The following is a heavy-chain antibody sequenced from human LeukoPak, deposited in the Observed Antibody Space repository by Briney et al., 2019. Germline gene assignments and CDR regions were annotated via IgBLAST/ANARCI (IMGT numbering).Heavy chain of an antibody. D-gene: IGHD3-10*01. CDR2: IIPILGTA. CDR3: ATLNPGELWSFDY. Sequence: GSSVKVSCKASGGTFSSYAISWVRQAPGQGLEWMGGIIPILGTANYAQKFQGRVTITADESTSTAYMELSSLRSEDTAVYYCATLNPGELWSFDYWGQGTLVTVSS. J-gene: IGHJ4*02. V-gene: IGHV1-69*01. CDR1: GGTFSSYA.